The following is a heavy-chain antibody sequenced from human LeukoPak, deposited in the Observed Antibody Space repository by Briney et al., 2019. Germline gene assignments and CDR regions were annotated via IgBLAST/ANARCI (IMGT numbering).Heavy chain of an antibody. V-gene: IGHV1-24*01. Sequence: ASGKVSCKGSGYTLTKLSMHWVGQAPGKGLEGMGSLDREDDETIYAQNFQGRVTMTEDTSTDTAYMELSSLRSEDTAVYYCATTNKQTGFLYYYMDVWGIGTTVTVSS. CDR3: ATTNKQTGFLYYYMDV. CDR2: LDREDDET. J-gene: IGHJ6*03. D-gene: IGHD1-14*01. CDR1: GYTLTKLS.